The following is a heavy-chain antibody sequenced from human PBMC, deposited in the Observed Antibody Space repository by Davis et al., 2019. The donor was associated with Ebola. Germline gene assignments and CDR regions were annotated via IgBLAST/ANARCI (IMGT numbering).Heavy chain of an antibody. D-gene: IGHD2-8*02. Sequence: PGGSLRLSCEASGFTFSYHRMSWIRQVPGKGLEWLSYIADSGVDYAESVKGRFTISRDNAKNSLYLQMDNLSDEDTAVYYCARGGGCTGDTCWYADYWGQGTLVTVSS. CDR1: GFTFSYHR. CDR3: ARGGGCTGDTCWYADY. J-gene: IGHJ4*02. V-gene: IGHV3-48*02. CDR2: IADSGV.